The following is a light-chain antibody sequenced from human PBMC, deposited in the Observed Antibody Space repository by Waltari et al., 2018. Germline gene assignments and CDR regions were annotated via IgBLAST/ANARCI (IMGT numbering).Light chain of an antibody. Sequence: DIVMTQTPLPLSVTLGQPASIPCKSSQSLLYSGGKTYSSWYLQKPGQSSQLLIYEVSGRDSGVPDGLSCGGSETGFTLKIRPVAAEDVGVYHCMQCVQLPRTFDQGTRVEI. CDR3: MQCVQLPRT. V-gene: IGKV2-29*03. CDR2: EVS. J-gene: IGKJ1*01. CDR1: QSLLYSGGKTY.